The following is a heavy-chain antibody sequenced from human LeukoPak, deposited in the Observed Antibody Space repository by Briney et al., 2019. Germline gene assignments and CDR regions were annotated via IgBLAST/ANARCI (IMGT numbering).Heavy chain of an antibody. CDR3: ARHRPYSSGWRHFDY. CDR2: IYRGDSDT. J-gene: IGHJ4*02. CDR1: GCLFNNYW. D-gene: IGHD6-19*01. Sequence: GGALEIYWKGSGCLFNNYWMGWLRQVPGKGLEGMGSIYRGDSDTRYSPSFQGQVTISADKSISTAYLQWSSLKASDTAMYYCARHRPYSSGWRHFDYWGQGTLVTVSS. V-gene: IGHV5-51*01.